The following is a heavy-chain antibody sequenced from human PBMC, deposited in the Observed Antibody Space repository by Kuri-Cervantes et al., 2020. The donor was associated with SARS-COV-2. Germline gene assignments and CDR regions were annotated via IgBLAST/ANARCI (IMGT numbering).Heavy chain of an antibody. CDR2: IGYWGGSP. J-gene: IGHJ6*02. CDR1: GFNFSTYV. CDR3: ARGRLRGYSGPRAYYYYGMDV. Sequence: GESLKISCEASGFNFSTYVMNWVRQAPGEGLEWVAGIGYWGGSPHYADSVKGRFTISRDNAKNTLYLQMNRLRVEDTAVYYCARGRLRGYSGPRAYYYYGMDVWGQGTMVTVSS. V-gene: IGHV3-23*01. D-gene: IGHD5-12*01.